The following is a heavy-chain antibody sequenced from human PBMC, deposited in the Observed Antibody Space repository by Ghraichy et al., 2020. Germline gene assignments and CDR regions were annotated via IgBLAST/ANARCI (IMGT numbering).Heavy chain of an antibody. CDR3: AKDIGDTVATGDGMDV. Sequence: GGSLRLSCAASGFTFDDYAMHWVRHGPGKGLEWVSGISWNGRNIGYADSVKGRFTISRDNAKTSLYLQMNSLRVEDTALYYCAKDIGDTVATGDGMDVWGQGTTVTVSS. CDR1: GFTFDDYA. V-gene: IGHV3-9*01. CDR2: ISWNGRNI. D-gene: IGHD5-12*01. J-gene: IGHJ6*02.